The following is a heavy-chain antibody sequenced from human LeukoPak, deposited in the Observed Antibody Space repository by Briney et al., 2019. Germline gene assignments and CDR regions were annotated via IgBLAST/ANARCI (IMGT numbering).Heavy chain of an antibody. V-gene: IGHV3-15*01. D-gene: IGHD6-19*01. Sequence: GGSLRLSCAASGFTFSNAWMSWVRQAPGKGLEWVGRTKRKSNGGTIDYAAPVKGRFTISRDDSKNTLYLQMNSLKTEDTAIYYCATGVAVAGLVPFDYWGQGTLVTVSS. CDR2: TKRKSNGGTI. J-gene: IGHJ4*02. CDR1: GFTFSNAW. CDR3: ATGVAVAGLVPFDY.